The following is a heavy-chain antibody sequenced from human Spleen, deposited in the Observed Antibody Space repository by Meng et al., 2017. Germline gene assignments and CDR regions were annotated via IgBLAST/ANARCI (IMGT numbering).Heavy chain of an antibody. CDR2: IDPKRGGP. Sequence: ASLKVSCKASGYTFTGHYIHWMRQAPGQGLEWMGWIDPKRGGPKYAPKFQGRVTMTRDTSVNTVYLELSRLRSDDTAVYFCAIATIAEAAYDYWGQGTVVTVSS. J-gene: IGHJ4*02. D-gene: IGHD6-13*01. CDR1: GYTFTGHY. CDR3: AIATIAEAAYDY. V-gene: IGHV1-2*02.